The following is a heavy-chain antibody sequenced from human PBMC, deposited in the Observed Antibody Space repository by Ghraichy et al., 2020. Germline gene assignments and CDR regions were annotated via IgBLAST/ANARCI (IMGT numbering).Heavy chain of an antibody. D-gene: IGHD2-2*01. Sequence: GGSLRLSCAVSGFSVSSNYMSWVRQAPGKGLGCVSSINSGGTTYYPDSVVGRFTISRDNSKNTLYLQMNSLRAEDTALYYCASRPPMSCGRASCPFDSLGQGLLVTVPS. CDR2: INSGGTT. CDR1: GFSVSSNY. V-gene: IGHV3-53*01. J-gene: IGHJ4*02. CDR3: ASRPPMSCGRASCPFDS.